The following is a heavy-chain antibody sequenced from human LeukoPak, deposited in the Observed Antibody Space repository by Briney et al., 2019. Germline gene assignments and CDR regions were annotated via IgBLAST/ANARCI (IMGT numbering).Heavy chain of an antibody. CDR3: ARMIGGYCSGGSCHSGNYFDY. D-gene: IGHD2-15*01. CDR1: GGSISSYY. CDR2: IYYSGST. J-gene: IGHJ4*02. V-gene: IGHV4-59*01. Sequence: SETLSLTCTVSGGSISSYYWSWIRQPPGKGLEWIGYIYYSGSTNYNPSLKSRVTISVDTSKNQFSLKLSSVTAADTAVYYCARMIGGYCSGGSCHSGNYFDYWGQGTLVTVSS.